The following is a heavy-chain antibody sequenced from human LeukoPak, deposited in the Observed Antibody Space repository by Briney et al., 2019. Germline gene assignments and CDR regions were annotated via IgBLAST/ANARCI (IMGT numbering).Heavy chain of an antibody. Sequence: SETLSLTCAVSGESFSGNFWTWIRQSPGKGLEWIGEIDNNGITNYNPSLKSRVTMSVDTTRKRFSLKLSSVTAADTAIYYCARAVSGRFDYWGQGTLVTVSS. CDR3: ARAVSGRFDY. CDR2: IDNNGIT. J-gene: IGHJ4*02. CDR1: GESFSGNF. V-gene: IGHV4-34*01. D-gene: IGHD6-19*01.